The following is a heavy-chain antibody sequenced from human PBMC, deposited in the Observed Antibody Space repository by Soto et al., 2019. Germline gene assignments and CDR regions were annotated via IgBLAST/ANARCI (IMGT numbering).Heavy chain of an antibody. Sequence: GGSLRLSCAASGFTFSSYGMHWVRQAPGKGLEWVAVISYDGSNKYYADSVKGRFTISRDNSKNTLYLQMNSLRAEDTAVYYCAKDVGVLRYFDWLLSAPLDYGMDVWGQGTTVTVSS. D-gene: IGHD3-9*01. J-gene: IGHJ6*02. CDR1: GFTFSSYG. CDR3: AKDVGVLRYFDWLLSAPLDYGMDV. V-gene: IGHV3-30*18. CDR2: ISYDGSNK.